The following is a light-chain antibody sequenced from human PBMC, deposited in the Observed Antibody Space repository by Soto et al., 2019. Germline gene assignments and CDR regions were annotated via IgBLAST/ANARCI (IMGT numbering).Light chain of an antibody. CDR1: SVDVGYYDY. CDR2: EVN. J-gene: IGLJ1*01. CDR3: SSLAGTFYV. V-gene: IGLV2-8*01. Sequence: QSVLTQPPSASRSPVQSGTISCTGTSVDVGYYDYVSWYQQHPGKVPRLMIYEVNKRPSGVPDRFSGSKSGNTASLTVSGLQPEDEADYYCSSLAGTFYVFGTGTKVTVL.